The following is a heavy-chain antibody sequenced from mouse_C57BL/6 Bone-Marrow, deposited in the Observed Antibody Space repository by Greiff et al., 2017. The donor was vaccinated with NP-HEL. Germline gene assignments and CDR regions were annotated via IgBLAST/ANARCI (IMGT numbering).Heavy chain of an antibody. CDR2: IYPRSGNT. CDR1: GYTFTSYG. V-gene: IGHV1-81*01. Sequence: VHLVESGAELARPGASVKLSCKASGYTFTSYGISWVKQRTGQGLEWIGEIYPRSGNTYYHEKFKGKATLTADKSSSTAYIELRSLTSEDSAVYFCARLVYYYGSRFFDYWGQGTTLTVSS. J-gene: IGHJ2*01. CDR3: ARLVYYYGSRFFDY. D-gene: IGHD1-1*01.